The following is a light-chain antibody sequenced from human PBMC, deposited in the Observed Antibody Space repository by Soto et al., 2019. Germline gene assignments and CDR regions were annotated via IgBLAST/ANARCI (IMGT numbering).Light chain of an antibody. CDR3: HQRSNWPPIT. CDR1: QSVSSY. J-gene: IGKJ5*01. V-gene: IGKV3-11*01. CDR2: DAS. Sequence: EIVLTQSPATLSLSPGERANLSCRASQSVSSYLAWYQQKPGQAPRLLIYDASNRATGIPARFSGSGSGTDFTLTISSLEPEDFAVYYCHQRSNWPPITFGQGTRLEIK.